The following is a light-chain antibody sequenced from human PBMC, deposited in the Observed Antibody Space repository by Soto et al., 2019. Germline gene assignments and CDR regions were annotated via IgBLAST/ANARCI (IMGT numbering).Light chain of an antibody. CDR2: DVT. CDR3: SSYTTRSTRV. V-gene: IGLV2-14*01. Sequence: QSALTQPASVSGSPGQSITISCTGTSSDVGAYDFVSWYQHYPVKAPKLVTFDVTHRPPGISDRFSGSKSANTASLTISGLQAEDEAFYYCSSYTTRSTRVFGGGTKLTVL. J-gene: IGLJ2*01. CDR1: SSDVGAYDF.